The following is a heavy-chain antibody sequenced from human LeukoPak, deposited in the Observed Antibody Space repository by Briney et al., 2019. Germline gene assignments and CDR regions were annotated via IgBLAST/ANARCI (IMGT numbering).Heavy chain of an antibody. J-gene: IGHJ4*02. D-gene: IGHD3-3*01. Sequence: GGSLRLSCAASGFTFSSYAMSWVRQAPGKGLEWVANIKQDGSEKYYVDSVKGRFTISRDNAKNSLYLQMNSLRAEDTAVYYCARDQDFWSGYYDYWGQGTLVTVSS. V-gene: IGHV3-7*01. CDR2: IKQDGSEK. CDR3: ARDQDFWSGYYDY. CDR1: GFTFSSYA.